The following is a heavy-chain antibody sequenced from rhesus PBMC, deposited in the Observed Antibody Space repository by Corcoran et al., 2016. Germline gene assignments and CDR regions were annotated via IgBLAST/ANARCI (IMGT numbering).Heavy chain of an antibody. V-gene: IGHV4-80*01. CDR1: GASIRSYL. CDR2: INGNSGGT. D-gene: IGHD2-2*01. CDR3: ATSYPLLVLLAYFDY. J-gene: IGHJ4*01. Sequence: QVQLQESCPGLAKPSEPLSFTCTVLGASIRSYLWLSIRQPPGKGLVWIGEINGNSGGTNYNPSLKSRVTISRDKSKNQFSLKLSSVTAADTAVYYCATSYPLLVLLAYFDYWGQGVLVTVSS.